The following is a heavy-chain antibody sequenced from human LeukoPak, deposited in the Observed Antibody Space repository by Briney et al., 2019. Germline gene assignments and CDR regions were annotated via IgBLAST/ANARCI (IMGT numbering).Heavy chain of an antibody. CDR2: ISGGNDNT. J-gene: IGHJ4*02. Sequence: GGSLRLSCAASGFTFSSYAMSWVRQAPGKGLEWVSSISGGNDNTYYADSVKDRFTISRDNSKKMLSLQMNSLRGEDTAVYYCAKGRGTTVTSAANYWGQGTLVTVSS. D-gene: IGHD4-17*01. V-gene: IGHV3-23*01. CDR3: AKGRGTTVTSAANY. CDR1: GFTFSSYA.